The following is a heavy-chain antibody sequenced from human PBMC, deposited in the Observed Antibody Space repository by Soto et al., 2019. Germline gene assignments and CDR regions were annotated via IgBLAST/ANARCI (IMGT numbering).Heavy chain of an antibody. V-gene: IGHV3-23*01. CDR3: AKYDSSSWGRLLGMDV. CDR2: ISGSGGST. CDR1: GFTFSSYA. Sequence: PGGSLRLSCAASGFTFSSYAMSWVRQAPGKGLEWVSAISGSGGSTYYADTVKGRFTISRDNSKNTLYLQMNSLRAEDTAVYYCAKYDSSSWGRLLGMDVWGQGTTVTVSS. J-gene: IGHJ6*02. D-gene: IGHD6-13*01.